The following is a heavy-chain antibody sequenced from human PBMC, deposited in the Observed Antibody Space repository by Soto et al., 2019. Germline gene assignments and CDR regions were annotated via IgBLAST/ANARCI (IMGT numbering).Heavy chain of an antibody. Sequence: QVLLVQSGAEVKKPGASVKVSCKASGYTFTDYYIHWVRQAPGQGLEWMGWIDGDSGDTKYAQNFQDWVTMTRDTSINTAYMELSRLTYDDTAVYYCARTPNNGRAGVYGMDVWGQGTTVIVSS. CDR2: IDGDSGDT. CDR1: GYTFTDYY. CDR3: ARTPNNGRAGVYGMDV. J-gene: IGHJ6*02. V-gene: IGHV1-2*04. D-gene: IGHD1-26*01.